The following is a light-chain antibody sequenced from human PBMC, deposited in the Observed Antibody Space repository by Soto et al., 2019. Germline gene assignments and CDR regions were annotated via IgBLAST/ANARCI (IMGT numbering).Light chain of an antibody. CDR2: DAS. J-gene: IGKJ2*01. CDR3: QQYNSYSYT. CDR1: QSISSW. V-gene: IGKV1-5*01. Sequence: QSPSTLSASVGDRVTITCRASQSISSWLAWYQQKPGKAPKLLIYDASSLESGVPSRFSGSGSGTEFTLTISSLQPDDFATYYCQQYNSYSYTFGQGTKVDIK.